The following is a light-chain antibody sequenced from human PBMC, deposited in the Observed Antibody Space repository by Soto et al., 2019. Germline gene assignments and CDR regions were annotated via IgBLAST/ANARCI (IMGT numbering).Light chain of an antibody. Sequence: DIVMTQSPATLSVSPGERPTLSCRASQSVSSNLAWYQQNPGQAPRLLIYDASTRATGIPGRFSGSGSGTEFTLTISSLQSEDFAVYYCQQYKKWPTTFGQGTKVEIK. V-gene: IGKV3-15*01. CDR1: QSVSSN. J-gene: IGKJ1*01. CDR3: QQYKKWPTT. CDR2: DAS.